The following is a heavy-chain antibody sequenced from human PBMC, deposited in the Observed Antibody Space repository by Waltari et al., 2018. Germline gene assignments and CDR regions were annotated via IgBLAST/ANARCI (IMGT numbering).Heavy chain of an antibody. V-gene: IGHV1-69*04. CDR2: IIPILGIA. D-gene: IGHD1-26*01. CDR1: GGTFSSYA. J-gene: IGHJ6*03. CDR3: AGGSGAVWLRDEGQHYYYMDV. Sequence: QVQLVQSGAEVKKPGSSVKVSCKASGGTFSSYAISWVRQAPGQGLEWMGGIIPILGIANDDQKFQGRVTTTADESTSTAYMERSSRSAEDTAVYYGAGGSGAVWLRDEGQHYYYMDVWGKGTTVTVSS.